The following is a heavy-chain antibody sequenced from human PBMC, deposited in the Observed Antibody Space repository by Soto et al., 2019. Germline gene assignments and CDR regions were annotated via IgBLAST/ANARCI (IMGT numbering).Heavy chain of an antibody. V-gene: IGHV3-9*01. J-gene: IGHJ4*02. CDR2: ISWNSGSI. D-gene: IGHD3-22*01. CDR1: GFTFDDYA. CDR3: AKDSYHYDSSGYYPS. Sequence: GGSLRLSCAASGFTFDDYAMHWVRQAPGKGLEWVSGISWNSGSIGYADSVKGRFTISRDNAKNSLYLQMNSLRAEDTALYYCAKDSYHYDSSGYYPSWGQGTLVTVSS.